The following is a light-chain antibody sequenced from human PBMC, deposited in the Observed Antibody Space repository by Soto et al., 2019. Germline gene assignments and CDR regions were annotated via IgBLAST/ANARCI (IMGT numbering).Light chain of an antibody. CDR2: GAS. J-gene: IGKJ5*01. CDR3: QQYNNWPPIT. V-gene: IGKV3D-15*01. Sequence: EIVLTQSPCTLSLSPGERATLSCRASQSVSNNYLAWYQQKPGQAPRLLIYGASNRATGIPARFSGSGSGTEFTLTISSLQSEDFAVYYCQQYNNWPPITFGQGTRLEIK. CDR1: QSVSNN.